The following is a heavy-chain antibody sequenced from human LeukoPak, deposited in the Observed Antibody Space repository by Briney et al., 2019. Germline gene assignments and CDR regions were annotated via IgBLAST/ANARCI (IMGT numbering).Heavy chain of an antibody. CDR2: IYYTGST. CDR3: ARGRGSYYFDY. J-gene: IGHJ4*02. CDR1: GGSVSDYY. Sequence: SETLSLTCTVSGGSVSDYYWSWIRQSPGKGLEWIGYIYYTGSTSYNPSLRSRVTISVDTSKNQFSLKLSSVTAADTAVYYCARGRGSYYFDYWGQGTLVTVSS. D-gene: IGHD1-26*01. V-gene: IGHV4-59*02.